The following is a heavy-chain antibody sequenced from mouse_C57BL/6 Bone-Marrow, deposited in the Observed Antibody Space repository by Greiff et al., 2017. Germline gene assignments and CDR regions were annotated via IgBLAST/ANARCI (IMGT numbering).Heavy chain of an antibody. CDR3: ASPCSTTVGYFDF. Sequence: QVQLQQSGAELVRPGTSVKVSCTASGYAFTNYLIEWVKQRPGQGLEWIGVINPGSGGTNYNEKFKGKATLTTDKSYSTAYLQLSSLTSEDAAVYFCASPCSTTVGYFDFWGTGTTVTVSS. J-gene: IGHJ1*03. D-gene: IGHD1-1*01. V-gene: IGHV1-54*01. CDR2: INPGSGGT. CDR1: GYAFTNYL.